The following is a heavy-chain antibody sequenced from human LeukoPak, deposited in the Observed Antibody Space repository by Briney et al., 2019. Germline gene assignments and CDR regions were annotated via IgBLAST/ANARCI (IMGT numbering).Heavy chain of an antibody. CDR2: INKDGSEE. Sequence: PGESLRLSCAASGFTFSDFYMSWVRQAPGKGLEWVANINKDGSEEKYVDSVKGRFTTSRDNAKNSLYLQMSSLRADDTAVYYCARWPHCQDFWGRGTRVTVPS. CDR3: ARWPHCQDF. V-gene: IGHV3-7*03. J-gene: IGHJ4*02. CDR1: GFTFSDFY.